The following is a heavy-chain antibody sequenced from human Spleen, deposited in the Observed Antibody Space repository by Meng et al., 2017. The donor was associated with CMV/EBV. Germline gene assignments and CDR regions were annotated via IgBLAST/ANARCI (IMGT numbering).Heavy chain of an antibody. V-gene: IGHV1-3*02. D-gene: IGHD6-13*01. CDR2: SNAGNGNT. CDR1: GYTFTSYA. CDR3: ARDGRLAAAGVYYYYGMDV. Sequence: ASVKVSCKASGYTFTSYAMHWVRQAPGQRLEWMGWSNAGNGNTKYSQEFQGRVTITTDESTSTAYMELSRLRSDDTAVYYCARDGRLAAAGVYYYYGMDVWGQGTTVTVSS. J-gene: IGHJ6*02.